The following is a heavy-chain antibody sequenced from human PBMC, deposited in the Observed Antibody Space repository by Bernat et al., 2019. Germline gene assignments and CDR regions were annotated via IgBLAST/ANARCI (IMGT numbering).Heavy chain of an antibody. J-gene: IGHJ4*02. Sequence: VSFSGYYWSWIRQPPGKGLESIGKINHSGSTNYNPSLKSRVTISMDTSKNQFFLNLSSVTDAYTAVYYCARDYYYDGSGYYVWGQGT. CDR2: INHSGST. D-gene: IGHD3-22*01. CDR1: VSFSGYY. V-gene: IGHV4-34*01. CDR3: ARDYYYDGSGYYV.